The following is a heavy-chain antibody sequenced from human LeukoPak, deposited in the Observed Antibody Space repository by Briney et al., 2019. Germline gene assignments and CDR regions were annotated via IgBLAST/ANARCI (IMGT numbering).Heavy chain of an antibody. V-gene: IGHV1-2*02. D-gene: IGHD2-15*01. J-gene: IGHJ5*02. Sequence: ASVKVSCKASGYTFTGYYMHWVRQAPGQGLEWMGWIIPNSGDTNYAQKFQGRVTMTRDTSITTAYMEVSSLRSEDTAVYYCARAGGCSAGSCYRSWGQGTLVTVSS. CDR2: IIPNSGDT. CDR3: ARAGGCSAGSCYRS. CDR1: GYTFTGYY.